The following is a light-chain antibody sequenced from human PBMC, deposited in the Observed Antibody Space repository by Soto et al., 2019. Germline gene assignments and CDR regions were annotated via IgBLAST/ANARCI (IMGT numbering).Light chain of an antibody. J-gene: IGKJ2*01. V-gene: IGKV2-24*01. CDR2: KVS. CDR3: MQLTHVPYT. CDR1: QSLAFSNGDTY. Sequence: DVVLSQTLLSSPVTLGQPASISCRSSQSLAFSNGDTYLSWLQQRPGHPPRLLIYKVSNRFSGVPDRFSGSGAGTDFTLKISSVEAEDVGVYYCMQLTHVPYTFGQGTKLEIK.